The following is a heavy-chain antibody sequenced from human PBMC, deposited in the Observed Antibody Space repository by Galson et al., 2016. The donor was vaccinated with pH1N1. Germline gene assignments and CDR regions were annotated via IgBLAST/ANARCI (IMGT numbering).Heavy chain of an antibody. CDR1: GYAFTGQY. CDR3: ARGAVDCYDWLFFDY. D-gene: IGHD3-22*01. V-gene: IGHV1-2*02. CDR2: INPRSGYT. J-gene: IGHJ4*02. Sequence: SVKVSCKASGYAFTGQYMHWVRQAPGQGLEWMGWINPRSGYTFYSQNFQGRVTMTTDTSINTVYMEMGRLKFDDSAVYYCARGAVDCYDWLFFDYWGQGALVTVSS.